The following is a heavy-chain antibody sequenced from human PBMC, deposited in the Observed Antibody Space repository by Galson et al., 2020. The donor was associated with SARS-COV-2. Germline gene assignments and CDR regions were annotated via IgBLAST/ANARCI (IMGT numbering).Heavy chain of an antibody. D-gene: IGHD2-21*02. CDR1: GGTFSSYA. Sequence: SVKVSCKASGGTFSSYAISWVRQAPGQGLEWMGGIIPIFGTANYAQKFQGRVTITADKSTSTAYMELSSLRSEDTAVYYCARDSVVVTAGSNWYFDLCGRGTLVTVSS. V-gene: IGHV1-69*06. J-gene: IGHJ2*01. CDR3: ARDSVVVTAGSNWYFDL. CDR2: IIPIFGTA.